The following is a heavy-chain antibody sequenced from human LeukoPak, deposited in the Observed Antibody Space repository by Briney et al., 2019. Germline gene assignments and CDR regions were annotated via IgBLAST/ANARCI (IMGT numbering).Heavy chain of an antibody. CDR1: DGSISSYY. CDR2: IYTSGSA. D-gene: IGHD6-13*01. Sequence: SETLSLTCTVSDGSISSYYWSWIRQPAGKGLEWIGRIYTSGSASCNPSLKSRVTMSVDTSKNQFSLKLSSVTAADTAVYYCARDRDSSSWFNWFDPWGQGTLVTVSS. V-gene: IGHV4-4*07. J-gene: IGHJ5*02. CDR3: ARDRDSSSWFNWFDP.